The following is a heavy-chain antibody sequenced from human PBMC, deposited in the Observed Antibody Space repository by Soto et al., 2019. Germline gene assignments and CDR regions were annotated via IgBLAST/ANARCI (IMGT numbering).Heavy chain of an antibody. V-gene: IGHV4-4*02. J-gene: IGHJ3*02. CDR3: AIKGRNCGGDCYHDDAFDI. D-gene: IGHD2-21*01. CDR2: IYHSGST. Sequence: PSETLSLTCAVSSGSISSSNWWSWVRQPPGKGLEWIGEIYHSGSTNYNPSLKSRVTISVDKSKNQFSLKLSSVTAADTAVYYCAIKGRNCGGDCYHDDAFDIWGQGTMVTVSS. CDR1: SGSISSSNW.